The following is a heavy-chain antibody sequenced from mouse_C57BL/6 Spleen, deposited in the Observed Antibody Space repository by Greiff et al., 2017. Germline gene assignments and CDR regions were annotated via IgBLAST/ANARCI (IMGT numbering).Heavy chain of an antibody. Sequence: QVQLQQSGPELVKPGASVKISCKASGYAFSSSWMNWVKQRPGKGLEWIGRIYPGDGDTNYNGKFKGKATLTADKSSSTAYMQLRSLTSEDSAVYFCARLDGYDDFPFDDWGQGTTLTVSS. J-gene: IGHJ2*01. V-gene: IGHV1-82*01. CDR2: IYPGDGDT. D-gene: IGHD2-2*01. CDR3: ARLDGYDDFPFDD. CDR1: GYAFSSSW.